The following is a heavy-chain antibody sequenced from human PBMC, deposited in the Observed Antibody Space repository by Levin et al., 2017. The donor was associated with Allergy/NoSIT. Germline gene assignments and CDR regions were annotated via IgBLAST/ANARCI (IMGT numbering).Heavy chain of an antibody. V-gene: IGHV3-30*18. Sequence: GGSLRLSCAASGFTFSSYGMHWVRQAPGKGLEWVAVISYDGSNKYYADSVKGRFTISRDNSKNTLYLQMNSLRAEDTAVYYCAKDFYAVAGGFDYWGQGTLVTVSS. CDR1: GFTFSSYG. J-gene: IGHJ4*02. D-gene: IGHD6-19*01. CDR2: ISYDGSNK. CDR3: AKDFYAVAGGFDY.